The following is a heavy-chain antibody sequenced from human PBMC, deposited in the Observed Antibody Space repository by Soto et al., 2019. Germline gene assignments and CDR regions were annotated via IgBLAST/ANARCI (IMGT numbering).Heavy chain of an antibody. CDR3: TGGRAVSKGSDW. CDR1: GFTFSDYY. J-gene: IGHJ4*02. V-gene: IGHV3-11*04. Sequence: QVQLVESGGGLVKPGESLRLSCAASGFTFSDYYMTWVRQAPGKGLEWVSYMSSSGNTIYNADSVKDRFTISRDNDKNSPFPQFTLMRDDETAVYYCTGGRAVSKGSDWWVQGAMVTV. CDR2: MSSSGNTI. D-gene: IGHD3-10*01.